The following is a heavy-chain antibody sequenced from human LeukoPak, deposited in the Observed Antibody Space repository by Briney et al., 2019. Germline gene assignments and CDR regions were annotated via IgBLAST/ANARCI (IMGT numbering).Heavy chain of an antibody. CDR3: ASYSGSYSSDFDY. CDR1: GYTFTGYY. J-gene: IGHJ4*02. CDR2: TNPNSGGT. Sequence: PGASVKVSCKASGYTFTGYYMHWVRQAPGQGLEWMGWTNPNSGGTNYAQKFQGRVTMTRDTSISTAYMDLSRLRSDDTAVYYCASYSGSYSSDFDYWGQGTLVTVSS. D-gene: IGHD1-26*01. V-gene: IGHV1-2*02.